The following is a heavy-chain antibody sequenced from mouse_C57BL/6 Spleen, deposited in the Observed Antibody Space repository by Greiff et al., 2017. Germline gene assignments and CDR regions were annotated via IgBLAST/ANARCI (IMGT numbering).Heavy chain of an antibody. D-gene: IGHD1-1*01. CDR3: ARSEGPLYYDGSSYFDY. J-gene: IGHJ2*01. CDR2: IDPSGSYT. V-gene: IGHV1-50*01. CDR1: GYTFTSYW. Sequence: QVQLQQPGAELVKPGASVKLSCKASGYTFTSYWMQWVKQRPGQGLEWIGEIDPSGSYTNYNQKFKGKATLTVDTSSSTAYMQLSSVTSEDSAVYYCARSEGPLYYDGSSYFDYWGQGTTLTVSS.